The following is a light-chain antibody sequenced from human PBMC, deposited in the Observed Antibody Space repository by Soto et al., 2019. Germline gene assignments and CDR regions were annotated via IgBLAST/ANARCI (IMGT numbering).Light chain of an antibody. CDR1: QSITSSS. V-gene: IGKV3-20*01. J-gene: IGKJ4*01. Sequence: EIVVTQCPCTLYLSQGESATLSCRASQSITSSSVAWYQQRPGQAPILLIFVASNRATGVPDRVIGSVSGTDLTLTISRLEPEDFAMYYCQYYGRSPLTFGGGTKVEIK. CDR2: VAS. CDR3: QYYGRSPLT.